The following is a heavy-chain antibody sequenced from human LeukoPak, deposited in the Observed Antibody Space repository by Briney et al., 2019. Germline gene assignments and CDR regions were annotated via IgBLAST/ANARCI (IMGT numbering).Heavy chain of an antibody. Sequence: GGSLRLSCAASGFTFSSYWMSWVRQAPGKGLEWVANIKQDGSEKYYVDSVKGRFTISRDNSKNTLYLQMNSLRGEDTAIYYCARDYKADFWGQGTLVTVSS. CDR3: ARDYKADF. CDR1: GFTFSSYW. V-gene: IGHV3-7*03. D-gene: IGHD3-10*01. CDR2: IKQDGSEK. J-gene: IGHJ4*02.